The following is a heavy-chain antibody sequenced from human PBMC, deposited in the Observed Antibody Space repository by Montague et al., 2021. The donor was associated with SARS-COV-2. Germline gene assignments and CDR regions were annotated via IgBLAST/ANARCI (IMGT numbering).Heavy chain of an antibody. CDR2: IYNSGST. Sequence: SETLSRTRRGSGGSISGYYWSWFRQSAGKGLEWIGRIYNSGSTSYNPSLKSRVTMSVDTSKNQFSLKLSSVTAADTAVYYCVRDQGRSNWNYPDYWGQGTLVTVSS. J-gene: IGHJ4*02. CDR1: GGSISGYY. D-gene: IGHD1-20*01. CDR3: VRDQGRSNWNYPDY. V-gene: IGHV4-4*07.